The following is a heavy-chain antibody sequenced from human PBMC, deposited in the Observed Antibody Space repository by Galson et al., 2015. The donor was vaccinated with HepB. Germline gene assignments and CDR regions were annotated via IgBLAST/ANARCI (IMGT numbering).Heavy chain of an antibody. V-gene: IGHV3-33*03. D-gene: IGHD3-22*01. CDR3: ARYYYDSSGYYEDY. Sequence: SLRLSCAASGFTFSSYGMHWVRQAPGKGLEWVAVIWYDGSNKYYADSVKGRFTISRDNAKNSLYLQMNSLRAEDTAVYYCARYYYDSSGYYEDYWGQGTLVTVSS. CDR1: GFTFSSYG. J-gene: IGHJ4*02. CDR2: IWYDGSNK.